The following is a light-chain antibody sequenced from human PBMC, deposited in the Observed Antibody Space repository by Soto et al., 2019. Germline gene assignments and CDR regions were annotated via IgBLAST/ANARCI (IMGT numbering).Light chain of an antibody. CDR1: QSISTF. V-gene: IGKV1-5*01. J-gene: IGKJ1*01. CDR2: DAS. Sequence: DIQMTQSPSTLSASAGDTVTITFLASQSISTFLAWYQQKPGKAPKLLIFDASSLKSGVPSRFSGSGSGTDFTLTISRLQPEDFAVYYCQQYASTRWTFGQGTKVDIK. CDR3: QQYASTRWT.